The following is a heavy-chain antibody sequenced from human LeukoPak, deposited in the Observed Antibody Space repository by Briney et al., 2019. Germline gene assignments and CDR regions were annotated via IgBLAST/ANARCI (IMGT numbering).Heavy chain of an antibody. Sequence: GGSLRLSCAASGFTFSSYEMNWVRQAPGKGLEWVSYISSSGSTTYYADFVKGRFTISRDNSKNTLYLQMNSLRAEDTAVYYCAKDGSYYFDYWGQGTLVSVYS. CDR1: GFTFSSYE. V-gene: IGHV3-48*03. CDR2: ISSSGSTT. J-gene: IGHJ4*02. CDR3: AKDGSYYFDY.